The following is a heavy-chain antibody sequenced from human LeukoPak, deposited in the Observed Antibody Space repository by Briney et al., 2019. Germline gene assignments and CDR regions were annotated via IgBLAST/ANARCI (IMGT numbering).Heavy chain of an antibody. Sequence: ASVKVSCKVSGYTLTELSMHWVRQAPGKGLEWMGGFDPEDGETIYAQKFQGRVTMTEDTSTDTAYMELSSLRSGDTAVYYCATRRRTRFGDAFDIWGQGTMVTVSS. V-gene: IGHV1-24*01. D-gene: IGHD3-10*02. CDR1: GYTLTELS. J-gene: IGHJ3*02. CDR2: FDPEDGET. CDR3: ATRRRTRFGDAFDI.